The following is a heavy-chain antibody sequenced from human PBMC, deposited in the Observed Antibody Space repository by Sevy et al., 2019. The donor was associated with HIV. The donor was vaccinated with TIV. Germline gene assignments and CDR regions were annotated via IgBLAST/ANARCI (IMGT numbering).Heavy chain of an antibody. CDR2: IYYSGST. D-gene: IGHD1-26*01. Sequence: SETLSLTCTVSGGSVSSGSYYWSWIRQPPGKGLEWIGYIYYSGSTNYNPSLKSRVTISVDTSKNQFSLKLSSVTAADTAVYYCVSSSPYSGSYYLYWGQGTLVTVSS. J-gene: IGHJ4*02. V-gene: IGHV4-61*01. CDR1: GGSVSSGSYY. CDR3: VSSSPYSGSYYLY.